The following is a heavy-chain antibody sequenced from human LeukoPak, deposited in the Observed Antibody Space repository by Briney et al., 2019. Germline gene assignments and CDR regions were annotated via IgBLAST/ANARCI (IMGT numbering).Heavy chain of an antibody. D-gene: IGHD3-22*01. J-gene: IGHJ4*02. V-gene: IGHV3-30*04. Sequence: GGSLRLSCAAYGFTFSRYAMQWVRQAPGKGLEWVAVISYDGSNTSYAGSVTGRFSLSRDNSKHTLYLQMNSLRAEDTAVYYCARASDSGFQPPAHVYYFDYWGQGTLVTVSS. CDR2: ISYDGSNT. CDR1: GFTFSRYA. CDR3: ARASDSGFQPPAHVYYFDY.